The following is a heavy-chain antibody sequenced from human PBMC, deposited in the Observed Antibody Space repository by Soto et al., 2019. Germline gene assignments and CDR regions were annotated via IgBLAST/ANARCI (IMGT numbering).Heavy chain of an antibody. CDR2: INHSGST. J-gene: IGHJ6*02. CDR3: ARAWYSTLYGMDV. D-gene: IGHD1-1*01. V-gene: IGHV4-34*01. Sequence: PSETLSLTCTVYDGSSSAYYWSWISQPKGKGPAWIVKINHSGSTNYNPPLKSRVNISVDTSKNQFSLKLSSVTAADTAVYYCARAWYSTLYGMDVCGQGTTVT. CDR1: DGSSSAYY.